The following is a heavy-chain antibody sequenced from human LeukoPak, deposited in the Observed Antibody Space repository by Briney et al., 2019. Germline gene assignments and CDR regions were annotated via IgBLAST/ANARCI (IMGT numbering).Heavy chain of an antibody. Sequence: ASVKVSCKASGYTFTIYGISWVRQAPGQGLEWMGWINPNSSVTNYAQKFQGRVTMTRDTSISTAYMELSRLRSDDTAVYYCARDRDPSSPYDAFDIWGQGTMVTVSS. CDR3: ARDRDPSSPYDAFDI. CDR2: INPNSSVT. D-gene: IGHD3-10*01. V-gene: IGHV1-2*02. J-gene: IGHJ3*02. CDR1: GYTFTIYG.